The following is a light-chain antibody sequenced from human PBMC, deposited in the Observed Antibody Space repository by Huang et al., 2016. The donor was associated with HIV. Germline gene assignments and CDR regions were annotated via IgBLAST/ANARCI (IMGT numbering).Light chain of an antibody. CDR3: QQRSNWAPIT. V-gene: IGKV3-11*01. Sequence: EIVLTQSPATLSLSPGERATLSCRASQSVSSYLAWYQQKPGQAPRHLIYDASNRATGIPARLRGSGSGTDFTLTISSLEPEDFAVYYCQQRSNWAPITFGGGTKVEIK. CDR1: QSVSSY. J-gene: IGKJ4*01. CDR2: DAS.